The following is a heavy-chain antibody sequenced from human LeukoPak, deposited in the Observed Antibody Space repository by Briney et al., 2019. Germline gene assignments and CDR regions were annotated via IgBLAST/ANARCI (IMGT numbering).Heavy chain of an antibody. V-gene: IGHV3-23*01. D-gene: IGHD3-22*01. CDR1: GFTFSSYA. J-gene: IGHJ5*02. CDR2: ISGSGGST. CDR3: AKAPPYYYDSSGYPIDP. Sequence: GGSLRLSCAASGFTFSSYAMSWVRQAPGKGLEWVSAISGSGGSTYYADSVKGRFTISRDNSKNTLYLQMNSLRAEDTAVYYCAKAPPYYYDSSGYPIDPWGQGTPVTVSS.